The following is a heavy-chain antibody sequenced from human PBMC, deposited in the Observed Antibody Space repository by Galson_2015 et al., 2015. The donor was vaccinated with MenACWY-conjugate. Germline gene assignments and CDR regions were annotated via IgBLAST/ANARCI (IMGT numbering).Heavy chain of an antibody. CDR1: GGTFSSYA. D-gene: IGHD3-3*01. CDR2: IIPIFGTA. V-gene: IGHV1-69*13. Sequence: SVKVSCKASGGTFSSYAISWVRQAPGQGLEWMGGIIPIFGTANYAQKFQGRVTITADEPTSTAYMELSSLRSEDTAVYYCAGGHTIFGVNAEYYYYMDVWGKGTTVTVSS. J-gene: IGHJ6*03. CDR3: AGGHTIFGVNAEYYYYMDV.